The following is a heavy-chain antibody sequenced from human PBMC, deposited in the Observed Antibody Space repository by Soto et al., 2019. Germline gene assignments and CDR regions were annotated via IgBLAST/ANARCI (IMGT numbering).Heavy chain of an antibody. Sequence: GESLKISCKGSGYSFTSYWIGWVCQMPGKGLEWMGIIYPGDSDTRYSPSFQGQVTISADKSISTAYLQWSSLKASDTAMYYCARSALQAVAGTGSFDYWGQGTLVTVSS. D-gene: IGHD6-19*01. CDR3: ARSALQAVAGTGSFDY. CDR1: GYSFTSYW. V-gene: IGHV5-51*01. J-gene: IGHJ4*02. CDR2: IYPGDSDT.